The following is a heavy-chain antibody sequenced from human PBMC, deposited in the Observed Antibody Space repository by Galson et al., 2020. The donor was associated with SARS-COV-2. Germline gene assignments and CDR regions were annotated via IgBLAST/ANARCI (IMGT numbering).Heavy chain of an antibody. CDR3: ARVLHPYLDY. CDR2: IYSGGST. Sequence: TGGSLRLYCAASGFTVSSNYMSWVRQAPGKGLEWVSVIYSGGSTYYADSVKGRFTISRHNSKNTLYLQMNSLRAEDTAVYYCARVLHPYLDYWGQGTLVTVSS. J-gene: IGHJ4*02. CDR1: GFTVSSNY. D-gene: IGHD4-4*01. V-gene: IGHV3-53*04.